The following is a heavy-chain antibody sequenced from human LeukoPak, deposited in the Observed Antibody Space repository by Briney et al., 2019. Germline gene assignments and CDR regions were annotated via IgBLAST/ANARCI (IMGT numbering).Heavy chain of an antibody. J-gene: IGHJ4*02. CDR3: ARDTPFDY. Sequence: GGSLRLSCAASGFTFSSYWMSWVRQAPGKGLERVANIKQDGSEKYYVDSVKGRFTISRDNAKNSLYLQMYSLRAEDTGGYYWARDTPFDYWGQGTLVTVSS. CDR1: GFTFSSYW. V-gene: IGHV3-7*01. CDR2: IKQDGSEK.